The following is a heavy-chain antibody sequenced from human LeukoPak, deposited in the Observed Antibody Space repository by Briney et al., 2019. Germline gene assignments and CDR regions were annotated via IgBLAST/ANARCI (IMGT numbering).Heavy chain of an antibody. CDR2: INHIVST. D-gene: IGHD5-18*01. CDR1: GGSFSGYF. CDR3: ARTPRVLQLWLRSAADYYYSGMDV. Sequence: SETLSLTCAVYGGSFSGYFWSWIRPPPGEGLEGIGEINHIVSTNNNRSIKSRVTISVATSKNQFSLKLSSVTAADTAVYYCARTPRVLQLWLRSAADYYYSGMDVWGQGTTVTVSS. J-gene: IGHJ6*02. V-gene: IGHV4-34*01.